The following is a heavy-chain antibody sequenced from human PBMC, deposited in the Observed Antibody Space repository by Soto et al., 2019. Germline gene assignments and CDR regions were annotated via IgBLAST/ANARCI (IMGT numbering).Heavy chain of an antibody. CDR3: ARARKGGMDV. CDR2: ISYDGSNK. J-gene: IGHJ6*02. Sequence: SLRLSCAASGFTFSSYAMHWVRQAPGKGLEWVAVISYDGSNKYYADSVKGRFTISRDNSKNTLYLQMNSLRAEDTAVYYCARARKGGMDVWGQGTTVTVSS. V-gene: IGHV3-30*04. CDR1: GFTFSSYA.